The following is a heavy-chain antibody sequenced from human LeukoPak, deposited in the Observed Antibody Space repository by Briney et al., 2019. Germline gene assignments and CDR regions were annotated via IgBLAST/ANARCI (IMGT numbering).Heavy chain of an antibody. CDR1: GFTFSSSG. J-gene: IGHJ4*02. D-gene: IGHD5-12*01. Sequence: GGSLRLSCAASGFTFSSSGMHWVRQPPGKGLEYVSAISSDGITTYYANSVKGRFAISRDNSKNTLYLLMGSLRAEGTALYYCARDRYSGSDSPFDYWGQGTLVTVSS. V-gene: IGHV3-64*01. CDR3: ARDRYSGSDSPFDY. CDR2: ISSDGITT.